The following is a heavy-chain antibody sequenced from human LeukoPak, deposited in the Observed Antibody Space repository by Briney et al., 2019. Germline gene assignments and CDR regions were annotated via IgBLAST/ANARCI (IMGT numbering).Heavy chain of an antibody. J-gene: IGHJ3*02. Sequence: GGPLRLSCVASGFTFSSYIMNWVRRAPGKGLEWVSYISGSSSSIYYADSVQGRFAISRDNSKSTLYLQMNSLRVEDTAMYFCARDPNGDYIGTFDMWGRGTMVSVSS. CDR2: ISGSSSSI. D-gene: IGHD4-17*01. V-gene: IGHV3-21*04. CDR3: ARDPNGDYIGTFDM. CDR1: GFTFSSYI.